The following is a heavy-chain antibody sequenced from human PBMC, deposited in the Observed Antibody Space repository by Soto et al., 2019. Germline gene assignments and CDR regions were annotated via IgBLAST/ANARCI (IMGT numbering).Heavy chain of an antibody. CDR3: AKEYCGGHCSSDYFDY. Sequence: QVQLVESGGGVVQPGRSLRLSCAASGFTFSNYGIHWVRQAPGNGLEWVAVISRDGSVRYYADSVKGRFTISRDNSKNRLCLKVNNLTPEDTAVYYCAKEYCGGHCSSDYFDYWGQGTLVTVSS. V-gene: IGHV3-30*18. CDR2: ISRDGSVR. CDR1: GFTFSNYG. J-gene: IGHJ4*02. D-gene: IGHD2-21*01.